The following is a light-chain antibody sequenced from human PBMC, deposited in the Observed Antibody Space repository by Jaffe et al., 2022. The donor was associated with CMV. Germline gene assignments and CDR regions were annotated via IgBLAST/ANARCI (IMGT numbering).Light chain of an antibody. V-gene: IGKV1-12*01. CDR1: QDISNW. Sequence: DIQMTQSPSSVSASVGDRVTITCRASQDISNWLAWYQQKPGKAPKLLIYGASNLQSGVPSRFSGSGSGTDFTLSISSLQPEDFATYYCQQAYSFPITFGQGARLEIK. J-gene: IGKJ5*01. CDR2: GAS. CDR3: QQAYSFPIT.